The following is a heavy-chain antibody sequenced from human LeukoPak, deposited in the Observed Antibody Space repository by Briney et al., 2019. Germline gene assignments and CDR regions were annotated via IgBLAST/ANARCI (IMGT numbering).Heavy chain of an antibody. J-gene: IGHJ4*02. Sequence: SETLSLTCAVPGYSISSGYYWGWIRQPPGKGLEWIGIIYHSGSTYYNPSLKSRVTISVDTSKNQFSLRVTSVTGADTAVYYCARHFVRSGSYWADYWGQGTLVTVSS. V-gene: IGHV4-38-2*01. CDR3: ARHFVRSGSYWADY. CDR1: GYSISSGYY. D-gene: IGHD1-26*01. CDR2: IYHSGST.